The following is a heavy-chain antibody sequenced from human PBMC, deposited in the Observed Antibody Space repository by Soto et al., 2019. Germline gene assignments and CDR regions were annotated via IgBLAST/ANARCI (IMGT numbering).Heavy chain of an antibody. D-gene: IGHD6-13*01. Sequence: QVPLVESGGGVVQPGRSLRLSCAASGFTFSSYGMHWVRQAPGKGLEWVAVIWYDGSNKYYADSVKGRFTISRDNSKNTLYLQMNSLRAEDTAVYYCARGSGGRSSSWYGVYWGQGTLVTVSS. V-gene: IGHV3-33*01. CDR3: ARGSGGRSSSWYGVY. CDR2: IWYDGSNK. J-gene: IGHJ4*02. CDR1: GFTFSSYG.